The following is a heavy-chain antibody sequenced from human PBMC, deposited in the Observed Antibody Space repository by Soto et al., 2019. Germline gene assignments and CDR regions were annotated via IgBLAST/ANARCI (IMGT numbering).Heavy chain of an antibody. D-gene: IGHD7-27*01. CDR3: ARTGNWEFDY. Sequence: EVQLVESGGGLVQPGGSLRLSCAASGFTFSSYSMNWVRQAPGKGLEWVSYISSSSSTIYYADSVKGRFTISRDNAKNLAYLQMNSLRAEDTAVYYCARTGNWEFDYWGQGTLVTVSS. J-gene: IGHJ4*02. CDR1: GFTFSSYS. V-gene: IGHV3-48*01. CDR2: ISSSSSTI.